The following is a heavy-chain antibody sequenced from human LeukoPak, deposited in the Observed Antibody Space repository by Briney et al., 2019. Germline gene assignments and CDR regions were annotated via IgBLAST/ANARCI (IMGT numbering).Heavy chain of an antibody. J-gene: IGHJ5*02. CDR1: GGSISSGGYS. V-gene: IGHV4-30-2*02. CDR2: IYHSGST. Sequence: SQTLSLTCAVSGGSISSGGYSWSWIRQPPGKGLEWIGYIYHSGSTYYNPSLKSRVTISVDRSKNQFSLKLSSVTAADTAVYYCASMRRDGYNLGWFDPWGQGTLVTVSS. D-gene: IGHD5-24*01. CDR3: ASMRRDGYNLGWFDP.